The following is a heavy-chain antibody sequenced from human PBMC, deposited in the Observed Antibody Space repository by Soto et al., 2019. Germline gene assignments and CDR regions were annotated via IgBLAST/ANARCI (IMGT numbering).Heavy chain of an antibody. J-gene: IGHJ4*02. CDR1: GFTFSSYS. CDR2: ISSSSSYI. V-gene: IGHV3-21*01. CDR3: ARSADSSGYDAYFDY. D-gene: IGHD3-22*01. Sequence: GGSLRLSCAASGFTFSSYSMNWVRQAPGKGLEWVSSISSSSSYIYYADSVKGRFTISRDNAKNSLYLQMNSLRAEDTAVYYCARSADSSGYDAYFDYWGQGTLVTVSS.